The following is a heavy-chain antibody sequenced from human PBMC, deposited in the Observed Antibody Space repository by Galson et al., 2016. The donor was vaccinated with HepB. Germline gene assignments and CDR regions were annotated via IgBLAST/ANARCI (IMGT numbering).Heavy chain of an antibody. CDR1: GDTFSHYA. CDR2: IIPTFDTV. J-gene: IGHJ5*02. V-gene: IGHV1-69*13. Sequence: SLKVSCKAAGDTFSHYAISCVRQAPGQGLEWMGGIIPTFDTVVYSQSFQCRATITADESTSTAYMELSRLASADTAVYYSARDSSSSLVPSWFDPWGQGTLVAVSS. D-gene: IGHD6-6*01. CDR3: ARDSSSSLVPSWFDP.